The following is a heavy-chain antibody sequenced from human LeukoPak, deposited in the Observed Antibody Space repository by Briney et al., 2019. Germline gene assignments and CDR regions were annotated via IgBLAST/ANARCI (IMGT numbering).Heavy chain of an antibody. CDR3: ARDNPARDYYYGMDV. Sequence: SDTLSLTCNVSGGSISSYYWSWIRQPAGKGLEWIGRIYTSGSTNYNPSLKSRVTMSVDTSKNQFSLKLSSVTAADTAIYYCARDNPARDYYYGMDVWGQGTTVTVSS. J-gene: IGHJ6*02. CDR1: GGSISSYY. CDR2: IYTSGST. V-gene: IGHV4-4*07.